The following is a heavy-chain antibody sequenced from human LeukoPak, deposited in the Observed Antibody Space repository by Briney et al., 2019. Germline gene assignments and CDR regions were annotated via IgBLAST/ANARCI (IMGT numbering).Heavy chain of an antibody. CDR3: ARENYDSSGYYSRSGYYFDY. Sequence: PGGSLRLSCAASGFTFSDYYMSWVRQAPGKGLEWVSVIYSGGSTYYADSVKGRFTISRDNSKSTLYLQMNSLRAEDTAVYYCARENYDSSGYYSRSGYYFDYWGQGTLVTVSS. J-gene: IGHJ4*02. CDR2: IYSGGST. D-gene: IGHD3-22*01. CDR1: GFTFSDYY. V-gene: IGHV3-66*01.